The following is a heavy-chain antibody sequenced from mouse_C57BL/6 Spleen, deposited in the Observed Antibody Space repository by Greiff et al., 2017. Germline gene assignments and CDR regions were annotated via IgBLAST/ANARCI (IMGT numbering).Heavy chain of an antibody. CDR3: ARENYYGSSYVWYFDV. D-gene: IGHD1-1*01. CDR1: GYTFTSYW. Sequence: VQLQQPGAELVRPGSSVKLSCKASGYTFTSYWMDWVKQRPGQGLEWIGNIYPSDSATNYNQKFKDKATLTVDQSSSTAYMQLSSLTSEDSAVYYCARENYYGSSYVWYFDVWGTGTTVTVSS. J-gene: IGHJ1*03. V-gene: IGHV1-61*01. CDR2: IYPSDSAT.